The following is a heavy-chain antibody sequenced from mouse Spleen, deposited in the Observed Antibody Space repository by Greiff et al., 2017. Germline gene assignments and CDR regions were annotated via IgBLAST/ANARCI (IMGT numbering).Heavy chain of an antibody. J-gene: IGHJ3*01. CDR2: IHPNSGST. CDR1: GYTFTSYW. V-gene: IGHV1-64*01. Sequence: QVQLQQPGAELVKPGASVKLSCKASGYTFTSYWMHWVKQRPGQGLEWIGTIHPNSGSTNYNVKFKSKATLTVDKSSSTAYMQLSSLTSEDSAVYYCASDGSYGFAYWGQGTLVTVSA. D-gene: IGHD1-1*02. CDR3: ASDGSYGFAY.